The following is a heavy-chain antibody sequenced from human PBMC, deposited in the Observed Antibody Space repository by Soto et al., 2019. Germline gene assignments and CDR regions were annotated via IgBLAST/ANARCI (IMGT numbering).Heavy chain of an antibody. V-gene: IGHV1-69*01. CDR3: ATGGHNDGYNFFHGMDV. CDR1: GGIFTNNA. CDR2: VIPLFDTA. Sequence: QVQVVQSGAEVKKPGSSAKVSCKVSGGIFTNNAISWVRQAPGQGLERLGGVIPLFDTAYYAQIFRGRIRMSADGATTTAYMELSGLTSADSAVYFCATGGHNDGYNFFHGMDVWGQGTTVTVS. D-gene: IGHD5-18*01. J-gene: IGHJ6*02.